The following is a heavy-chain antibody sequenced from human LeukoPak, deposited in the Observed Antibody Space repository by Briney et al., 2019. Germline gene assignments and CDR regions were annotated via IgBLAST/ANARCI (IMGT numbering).Heavy chain of an antibody. CDR1: GFALSSHW. J-gene: IGHJ6*02. CDR3: ARNNGMDV. V-gene: IGHV3-7*03. Sequence: GGSLRLSCAASGFALSSHWMTWVRQVPGRGPEWVANVNRDGSETYYLGSVKGRFTISKDNAKNSLYLQMNSLRAEDTALYHCARNNGMDVWGQGTTVIVSS. CDR2: VNRDGSET.